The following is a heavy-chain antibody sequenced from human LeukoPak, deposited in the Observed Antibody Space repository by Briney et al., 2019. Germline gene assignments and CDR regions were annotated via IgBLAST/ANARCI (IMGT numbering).Heavy chain of an antibody. Sequence: GGSLRLSCAASGFTVSSYAMHWVRQAPGKGLEWVAVISYDGSNKYYADSVKGRFTISRDNSKKTLYLQMNSLRAEDTAVYYCARGRARTYCSGGSCLGYWGQGTLVTVSS. V-gene: IGHV3-30*04. J-gene: IGHJ4*02. CDR2: ISYDGSNK. D-gene: IGHD2-15*01. CDR1: GFTVSSYA. CDR3: ARGRARTYCSGGSCLGY.